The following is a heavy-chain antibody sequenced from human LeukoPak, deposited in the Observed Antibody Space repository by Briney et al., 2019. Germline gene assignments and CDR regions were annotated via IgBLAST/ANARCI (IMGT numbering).Heavy chain of an antibody. CDR3: ATDMGATTDYYYYGMDV. Sequence: ASVKVSCKASDYTFTSYAISWVRQAPGQGLEWMGIINPSGGSTIYALKFQGRVTMTEDTSTDTAYMELSSLRSEDTAVYYCATDMGATTDYYYYGMDVWGQGTTVTVSS. D-gene: IGHD1-26*01. J-gene: IGHJ6*02. CDR2: INPSGGST. V-gene: IGHV1-46*01. CDR1: DYTFTSYA.